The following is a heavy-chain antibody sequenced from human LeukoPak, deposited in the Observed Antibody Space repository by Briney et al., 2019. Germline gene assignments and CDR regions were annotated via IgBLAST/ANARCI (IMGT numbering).Heavy chain of an antibody. CDR2: INPNSGGT. D-gene: IGHD1-26*01. CDR1: GYTFTGHY. J-gene: IGHJ4*02. V-gene: IGHV1-2*02. CDR3: ARDYGFYSGLYFFDY. Sequence: ASVKVSCKASGYTFTGHYIHWVRQAPGQGLEWMGWINPNSGGTKYAQKFQGRATMTRDTSISTAYMELSKLRSDDTAVYSCARDYGFYSGLYFFDYWGQGTLVTVSS.